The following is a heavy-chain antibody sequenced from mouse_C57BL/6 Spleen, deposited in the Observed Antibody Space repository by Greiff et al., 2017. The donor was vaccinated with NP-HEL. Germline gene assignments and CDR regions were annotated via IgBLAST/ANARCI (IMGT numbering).Heavy chain of an antibody. CDR1: GYAFSSSW. V-gene: IGHV1-82*01. D-gene: IGHD1-1*02. CDR3: ARPVGGREDWFAY. CDR2: IYPGDGDT. Sequence: QVQLQQSGPELVKPGASVKISCKASGYAFSSSWMNWVKQRPGKGLEWIGRIYPGDGDTNYNGKFKGKATLTADKSSSTAYMQLSSLTSEDSAVYFCARPVGGREDWFAYWGQGTLVTVSA. J-gene: IGHJ3*01.